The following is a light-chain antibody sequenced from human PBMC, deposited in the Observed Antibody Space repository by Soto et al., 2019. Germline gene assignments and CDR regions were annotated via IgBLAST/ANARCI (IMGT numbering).Light chain of an antibody. CDR1: QSISTY. Sequence: DIQMTQSPSSLSASVGDRVTITCRASQSISTYLNWYQQKPGKAPKLLIYAASSLQSGVPSRFSGSGSGTTFTLTISSLHPEDFATYFCQQSYNSPPYTFGQGTKLEIK. CDR3: QQSYNSPPYT. J-gene: IGKJ2*01. CDR2: AAS. V-gene: IGKV1-39*01.